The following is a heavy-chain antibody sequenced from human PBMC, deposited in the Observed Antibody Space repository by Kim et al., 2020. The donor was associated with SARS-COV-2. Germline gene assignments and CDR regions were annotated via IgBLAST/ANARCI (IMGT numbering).Heavy chain of an antibody. CDR3: AGQEVTSSFDY. J-gene: IGHJ4*02. CDR2: T. Sequence: TDYAREFKGRGTITRDTSIGTADMELSRLRSDDTAVYYCAGQEVTSSFDYWGQGTLVTVSS. V-gene: IGHV1-2*02.